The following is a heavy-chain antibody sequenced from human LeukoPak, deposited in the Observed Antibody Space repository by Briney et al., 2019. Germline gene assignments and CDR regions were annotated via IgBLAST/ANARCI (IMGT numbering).Heavy chain of an antibody. CDR1: GFTFSSYA. D-gene: IGHD1-26*01. CDR3: AKGNKAVGGTIATFSY. J-gene: IGHJ4*02. CDR2: ISGSGGNT. V-gene: IGHV3-23*01. Sequence: GGSVRLSCAASGFTFSSYAMSWVRQTPGKGLEWVSTISGSGGNTYYADSVKGRFTISRDNSKNTLYLQMNSLRAEDTAVYYCAKGNKAVGGTIATFSYWGQGTLVTVSS.